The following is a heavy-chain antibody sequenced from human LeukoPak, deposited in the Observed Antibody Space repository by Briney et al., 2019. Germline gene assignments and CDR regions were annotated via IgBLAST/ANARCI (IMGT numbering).Heavy chain of an antibody. D-gene: IGHD3-9*01. V-gene: IGHV4-34*01. CDR2: INHSGST. CDR1: GGSFSGYY. CDR3: AGEHYDILTGHLNDAFDI. Sequence: PSEALSLTCAVYGGSFSGYYWSWIRQPPGKGLEWIGEINHSGSTNYNPSLKSRVTISVDTSKNQFSLKLSSVTAADTAVYYCAGEHYDILTGHLNDAFDIWGQGTMVTVSS. J-gene: IGHJ3*02.